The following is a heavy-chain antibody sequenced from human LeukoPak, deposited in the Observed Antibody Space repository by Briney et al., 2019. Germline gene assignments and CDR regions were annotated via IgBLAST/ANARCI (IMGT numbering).Heavy chain of an antibody. J-gene: IGHJ4*02. CDR2: SGST. CDR3: ARDKYSGYDPCFDY. V-gene: IGHV4-38-2*02. D-gene: IGHD5-12*01. Sequence: PSETLSLTCTVSGYSISSGYYWGWIRQPPGKGLEWIGSGSTYYNPSLKSRVTISVDTSKNQFSLKLSSVTAADTAVYYCARDKYSGYDPCFDYWGQGTVVTVSS. CDR1: GYSISSGYY.